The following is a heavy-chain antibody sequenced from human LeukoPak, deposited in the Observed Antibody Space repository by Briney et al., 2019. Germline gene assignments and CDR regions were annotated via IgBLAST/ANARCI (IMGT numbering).Heavy chain of an antibody. V-gene: IGHV4-4*07. CDR1: GGSISSFF. Sequence: TSETLSLTCTVSGGSISSFFWSWIRQPAGKGLEWIGRIHSSGSTIFNSSLKSRVTMSVDTSKNQFSLNLTSVTAADTAVYYCARDWVAGINWFDPWGQGILVTVSS. CDR3: ARDWVAGINWFDP. J-gene: IGHJ5*02. CDR2: IHSSGST. D-gene: IGHD3-10*01.